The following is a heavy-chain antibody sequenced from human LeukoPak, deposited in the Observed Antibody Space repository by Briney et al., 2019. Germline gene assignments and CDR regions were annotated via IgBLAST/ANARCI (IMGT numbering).Heavy chain of an antibody. J-gene: IGHJ4*02. CDR2: IYHSGSS. CDR3: AVGTSYYGSEPDY. Sequence: SETLSLTCTVSGYSIKSGYSWGWIRQPPGEGLEWIGNIYHSGSSFYMSSLKSRLTISVDTSKNQFSLKLISVTAADTAVYFCAVGTSYYGSEPDYWGQGTLVTVSS. D-gene: IGHD3-10*01. CDR1: GYSIKSGYS. V-gene: IGHV4-38-2*02.